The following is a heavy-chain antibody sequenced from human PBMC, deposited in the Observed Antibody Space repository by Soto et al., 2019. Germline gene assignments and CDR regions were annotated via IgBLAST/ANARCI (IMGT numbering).Heavy chain of an antibody. CDR2: ISYDGSNK. J-gene: IGHJ6*02. CDR3: ARDRLRYNWNDFPYYYYGMDV. V-gene: IGHV3-30-3*01. D-gene: IGHD1-1*01. Sequence: QVQLVESGGGVVQPGRSLRLSCAASGFTFSSYAMHWVRQAPGKGLEWVAVISYDGSNKYYADSVKGRFTISRDNSKNTLYQQMNSLRAEDTAVYYCARDRLRYNWNDFPYYYYGMDVWGQGTTVTVS. CDR1: GFTFSSYA.